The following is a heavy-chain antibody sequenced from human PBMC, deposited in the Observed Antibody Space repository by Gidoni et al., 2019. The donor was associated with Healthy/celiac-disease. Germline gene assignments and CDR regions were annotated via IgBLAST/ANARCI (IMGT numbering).Heavy chain of an antibody. CDR1: GFTFDAYA. Sequence: EVQLVESGGGLVQPGRSLRLSCASSGFTFDAYAMHWVRQAPGKGLEWVASIRWNSGSIGYADSVEGRFTISRDNAKNSLYLQMNSLRAEDTALYYCAKDIYDSYYYYGMDVWGQGTTVTVSS. CDR3: AKDIYDSYYYYGMDV. CDR2: IRWNSGSI. V-gene: IGHV3-9*01. J-gene: IGHJ6*02. D-gene: IGHD2-2*02.